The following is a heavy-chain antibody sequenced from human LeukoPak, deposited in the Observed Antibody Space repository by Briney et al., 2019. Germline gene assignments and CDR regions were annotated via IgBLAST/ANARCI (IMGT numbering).Heavy chain of an antibody. J-gene: IGHJ5*02. CDR1: RGSISSNNW. V-gene: IGHV4-4*02. CDR2: IYHSGST. CDR3: ARDSYYFGSGSDNTPYNWFDP. Sequence: PSWTLSLTCAVSRGSISSNNWWSWVRQPPGKRLEWIAEIYHSGSTNYNPSLKSRVTISVDKSKNQFSLKLSSVTAADTAMYYCARDSYYFGSGSDNTPYNWFDPWGQGALVTVSS. D-gene: IGHD3-10*01.